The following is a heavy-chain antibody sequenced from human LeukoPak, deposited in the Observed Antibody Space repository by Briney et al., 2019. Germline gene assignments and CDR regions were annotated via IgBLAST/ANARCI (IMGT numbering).Heavy chain of an antibody. D-gene: IGHD3-3*01. Sequence: GRSLRLSCAASGFTFSSYGMNWVRQAPGKGLEWVSSISIGSNYIYYADSVKGRFTISRDNAKNSLYLQMNSLRAEDTAVYYCARGSRFGVVGRDAFDIWGQGTMVTVSS. V-gene: IGHV3-21*01. CDR3: ARGSRFGVVGRDAFDI. J-gene: IGHJ3*02. CDR1: GFTFSSYG. CDR2: ISIGSNYI.